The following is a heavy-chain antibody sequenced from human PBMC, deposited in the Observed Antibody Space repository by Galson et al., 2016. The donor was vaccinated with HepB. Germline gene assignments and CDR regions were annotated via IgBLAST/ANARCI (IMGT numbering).Heavy chain of an antibody. J-gene: IGHJ4*02. Sequence: SETLSLTCSVSGGSISSSSYYWGWIRQPPGKGLEWIGNIFYSGSTYYNPSLKSRVTISVDMSKNQFSLKLSSVTAADTAVYYCATQVGDRRCIGGRCYVDYWGQGTLVSVSS. D-gene: IGHD2-15*01. CDR2: IFYSGST. CDR3: ATQVGDRRCIGGRCYVDY. CDR1: GGSISSSSYY. V-gene: IGHV4-39*01.